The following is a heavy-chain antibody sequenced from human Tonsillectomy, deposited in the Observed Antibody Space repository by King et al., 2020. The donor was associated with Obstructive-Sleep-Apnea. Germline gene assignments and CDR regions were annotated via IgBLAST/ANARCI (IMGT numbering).Heavy chain of an antibody. CDR2: ISWDGGST. Sequence: VQLVESGGVVVQPGGSLRLSCAASGFTFDDYAMHWVRQAPGKGLEWFSLISWDGGSTYYADSVKGRFTISRDNSKNSLYLQMNSLRAEDTALYYCAKDGGSGYYDYWGQGTLVTVSS. CDR1: GFTFDDYA. J-gene: IGHJ4*02. CDR3: AKDGGSGYYDY. D-gene: IGHD3-22*01. V-gene: IGHV3-43D*03.